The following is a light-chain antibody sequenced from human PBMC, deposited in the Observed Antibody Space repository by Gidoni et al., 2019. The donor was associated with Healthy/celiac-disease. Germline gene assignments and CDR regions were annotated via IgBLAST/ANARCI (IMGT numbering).Light chain of an antibody. V-gene: IGKV1-39*01. CDR3: QQSYSTPMCS. CDR2: AAS. CDR1: QSISSY. Sequence: DIKLTQSPSSLSASVGDGVTITSRASQSISSYLNWYQQKPGKAPKLLIYAASSLQSGVPSRFSGSGSGTDFTLTISSLQPEDFATYYCQQSYSTPMCSFGQGTKLEIK. J-gene: IGKJ2*04.